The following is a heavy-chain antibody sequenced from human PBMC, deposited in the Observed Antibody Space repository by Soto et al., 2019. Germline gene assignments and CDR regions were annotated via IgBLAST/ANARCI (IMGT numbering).Heavy chain of an antibody. CDR2: IYYSGST. CDR1: GGSISSYY. D-gene: IGHD3-10*01. Sequence: QVQLQESGPGLVKPSETLSLTCTVSGGSISSYYWSWIRQPPGKGLEWIGYIYYSGSTNYNPSLKSRVTISVDTSKNQFSLKLSSVTAADTAVYSCARGVYDNPLEVWGQGTLVTVSS. J-gene: IGHJ4*02. V-gene: IGHV4-59*01. CDR3: ARGVYDNPLEV.